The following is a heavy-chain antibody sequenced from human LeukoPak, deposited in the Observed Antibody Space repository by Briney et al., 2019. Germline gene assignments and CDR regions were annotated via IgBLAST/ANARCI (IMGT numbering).Heavy chain of an antibody. CDR3: ARAPTAYCLSTTCQPYFDY. CDR2: IYTGGST. D-gene: IGHD2-2*01. Sequence: SETLSLTCTVSGGSIGTYYWSWIRQPAGKGLEWIGRIYTGGSTNYNPSLKSRVTMSIETSKNQFSLKVSSVTAADTAVYYCARAPTAYCLSTTCQPYFDYWGQGTLVTVSS. CDR1: GGSIGTYY. J-gene: IGHJ4*02. V-gene: IGHV4-4*07.